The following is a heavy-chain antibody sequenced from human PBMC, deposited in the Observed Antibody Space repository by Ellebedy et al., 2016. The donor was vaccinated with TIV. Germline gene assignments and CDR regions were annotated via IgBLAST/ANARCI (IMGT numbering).Heavy chain of an antibody. CDR2: INHSGSS. D-gene: IGHD6-6*01. V-gene: IGHV4-34*01. CDR1: GGSFSDYF. CDR3: AKSLHYSSSSFFDF. J-gene: IGHJ4*02. Sequence: SETLSLTXAVYGGSFSDYFWTWVRQSPGKGLEWIGEINHSGSSSYNLSLKSRVTISVDTSKNQFSLRLTSLTAADTAVYYCAKSLHYSSSSFFDFWGQGTRVTVSS.